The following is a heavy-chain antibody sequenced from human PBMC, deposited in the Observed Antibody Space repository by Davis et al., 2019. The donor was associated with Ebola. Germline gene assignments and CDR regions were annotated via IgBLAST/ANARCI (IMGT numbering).Heavy chain of an antibody. V-gene: IGHV3-7*01. J-gene: IGHJ5*02. CDR3: ARVPAAAGRGDNWLDP. CDR2: INQDGSQQ. Sequence: PGGSLRLSCAASGFTFSNYWMSWVRQAPGRGLEWVANINQDGSQQYFVDSVKGRFTVSRDNAKNSLYLQMNSLRAEDTAVYYCARVPAAAGRGDNWLDPWGQGTLVTVSS. CDR1: GFTFSNYW. D-gene: IGHD6-13*01.